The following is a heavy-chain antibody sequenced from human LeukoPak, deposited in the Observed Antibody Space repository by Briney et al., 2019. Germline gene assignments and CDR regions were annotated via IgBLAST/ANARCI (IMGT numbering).Heavy chain of an antibody. CDR3: ARHSDGYSSDY. V-gene: IGHV5-51*01. Sequence: GESLKISCKGSGYLFSTSWIAWVRQMPGKGLEWMGIVYPGDSGARYSPSFQGQVTMSADTSINTAYLQWSSLKASDTAMYYCARHSDGYSSDYWGQGTLVTVSS. D-gene: IGHD5-12*01. J-gene: IGHJ4*02. CDR2: VYPGDSGA. CDR1: GYLFSTSW.